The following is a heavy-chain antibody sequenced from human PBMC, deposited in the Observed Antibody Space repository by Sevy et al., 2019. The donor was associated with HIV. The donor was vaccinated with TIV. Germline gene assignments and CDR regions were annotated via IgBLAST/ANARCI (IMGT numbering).Heavy chain of an antibody. J-gene: IGHJ5*02. Sequence: ASVKVSCKASGYTFTTYGISWVRQAPGQGLEWMGWISAYSGDTYAPQKLQDRVTMTTDTSTNTAYMELRSLSSDDTAIYYCARVRGRYRNNWFDHWGQGTLVTVSS. D-gene: IGHD3-9*01. V-gene: IGHV1-18*01. CDR2: ISAYSGDT. CDR3: ARVRGRYRNNWFDH. CDR1: GYTFTTYG.